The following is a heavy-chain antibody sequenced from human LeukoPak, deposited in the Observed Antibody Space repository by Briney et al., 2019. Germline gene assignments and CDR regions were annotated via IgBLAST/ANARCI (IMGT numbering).Heavy chain of an antibody. D-gene: IGHD4-17*01. CDR2: ITGTHYTT. CDR1: GVTFSTFA. J-gene: IGHJ5*02. CDR3: TKDPNGDYVGAFDP. V-gene: IGHV3-23*01. Sequence: PGGSLRLSCAASGVTFSTFAMTWVRQAPGKGLEWVSSITGTHYTTYNTDSVKGRFTISRDNSKNTLYLQMNSLRADDTAVYYCTKDPNGDYVGAFDPWGQGTLVTVSS.